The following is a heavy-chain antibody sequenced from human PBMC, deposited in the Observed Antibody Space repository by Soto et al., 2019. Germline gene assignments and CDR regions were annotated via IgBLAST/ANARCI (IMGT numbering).Heavy chain of an antibody. V-gene: IGHV3-30*18. CDR3: AKEGIAANYYYYGMDV. J-gene: IGHJ6*02. D-gene: IGHD6-6*01. CDR2: ISYDGSNK. CDR1: GFTFSSYG. Sequence: GGSLRLSCAASGFTFSSYGMHWVRQAPGKGLEWVAVISYDGSNKYYADSVKGRFTISRDNSKNTLYLQMNSLRAEETAVYYCAKEGIAANYYYYGMDVWGQGTTVTVSS.